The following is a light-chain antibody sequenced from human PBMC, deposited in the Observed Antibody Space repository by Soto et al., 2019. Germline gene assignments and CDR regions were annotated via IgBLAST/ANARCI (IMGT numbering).Light chain of an antibody. V-gene: IGKV3-20*01. CDR1: QTVGRNY. J-gene: IGKJ4*01. CDR3: QQYDNSPLT. CDR2: GAS. Sequence: EIVLTQSPGTLSLSPGERATLSCRASQTVGRNYLAWYKQKPGQTPRLLIHGASNRATGIPGRISGSGSGTDFTLIISRLEPEDFAVYYCQQYDNSPLTFGGGTKVEIK.